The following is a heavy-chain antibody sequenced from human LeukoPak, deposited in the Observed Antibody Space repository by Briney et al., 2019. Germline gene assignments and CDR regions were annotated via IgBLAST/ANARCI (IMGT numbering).Heavy chain of an antibody. CDR1: GFTFSIYA. V-gene: IGHV3-23*01. J-gene: IGHJ4*02. D-gene: IGHD5-24*01. Sequence: GGSLRLSCAASGFTFSIYAMTWVRQAPGKGLEWVPAIRGSGGSTYYADSVKGRFTISRDNSKDTLYLQMNNLRAEDTAVYYCAKGGDGYILAYFDYWGQGTLVTVSS. CDR2: IRGSGGST. CDR3: AKGGDGYILAYFDY.